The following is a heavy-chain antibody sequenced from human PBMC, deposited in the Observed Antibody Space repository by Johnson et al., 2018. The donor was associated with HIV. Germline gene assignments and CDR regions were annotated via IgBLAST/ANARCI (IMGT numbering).Heavy chain of an antibody. Sequence: VQLLESGGGLVQPGGSLRLSCAASGFTFSSYAMSWVRQAPGKGLEWVSAISGSGGSTYYADSVQGRFTISRDNSKNTLYLQMNSLRAEDTAVYYCAKDMYDYVWGSYRPNAFDIWGQGTMVTVSS. CDR1: GFTFSSYA. J-gene: IGHJ3*02. V-gene: IGHV3-23*01. D-gene: IGHD3-16*02. CDR3: AKDMYDYVWGSYRPNAFDI. CDR2: ISGSGGST.